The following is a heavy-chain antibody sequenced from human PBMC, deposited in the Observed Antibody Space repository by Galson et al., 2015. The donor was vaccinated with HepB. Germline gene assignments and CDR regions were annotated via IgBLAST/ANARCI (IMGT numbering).Heavy chain of an antibody. CDR2: FSSGSSTR. J-gene: IGHJ4*02. CDR1: GFSYRSYS. D-gene: IGHD6-13*01. Sequence: SLTLSCAASGFSYRSYSMNWVRQAPGKGLEWDSYFSSGSSTRYYPDSVKGGFTISRDNAKNSLGLQMNSLRAEDTAVYYCARGEVTGYSSNWYLAALTSGFGYWGQGTLVTVSS. V-gene: IGHV3-48*01. CDR3: ARGEVTGYSSNWYLAALTSGFGY.